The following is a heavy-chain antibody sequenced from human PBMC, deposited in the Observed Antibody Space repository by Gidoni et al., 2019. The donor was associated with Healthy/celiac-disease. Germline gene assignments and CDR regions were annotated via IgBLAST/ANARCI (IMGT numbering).Heavy chain of an antibody. D-gene: IGHD2-15*01. Sequence: VQLQPWGAGLLKPSETLSLTCAVYGGSFSGYYWSWIRQPPGKGLEWIGEINHSGSTNYNPSLKSRVTISVDTSKNQFSLKLSSVTAADTAVYYCARQCTRCYGRAFDIWGQGTMVTVSS. J-gene: IGHJ3*02. CDR3: ARQCTRCYGRAFDI. CDR1: GGSFSGYY. CDR2: INHSGST. V-gene: IGHV4-34*01.